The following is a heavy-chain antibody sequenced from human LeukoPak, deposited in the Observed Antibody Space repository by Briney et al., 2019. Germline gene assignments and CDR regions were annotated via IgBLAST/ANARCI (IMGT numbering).Heavy chain of an antibody. J-gene: IGHJ4*02. CDR1: GGSISSGGYY. D-gene: IGHD6-13*01. Sequence: KPSETLSLTCTVSGGSISSGGYYWSWIRQPPGKGLEWIGYIYHSGSTYYNPSLKSRVTISVDRSKNQFSLKLSSVTAADTAVYYCARERAAAEGYWGQGTLVTVSS. CDR2: IYHSGST. CDR3: ARERAAAEGY. V-gene: IGHV4-30-2*01.